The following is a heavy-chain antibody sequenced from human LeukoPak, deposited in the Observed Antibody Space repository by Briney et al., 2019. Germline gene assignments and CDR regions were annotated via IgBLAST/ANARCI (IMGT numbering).Heavy chain of an antibody. CDR3: TRDGWGYSGSPPYFDY. Sequence: GGSLRLSCTASGFSFGAYAMSWVRQAPGKGLEWVSFIRSKTYGGTTEYAASVKGRFTISRDDSKNIAYLQMNSLKTEDTAVYYCTRDGWGYSGSPPYFDYWGQGTLVTVSS. CDR2: IRSKTYGGTT. J-gene: IGHJ4*02. D-gene: IGHD5-12*01. V-gene: IGHV3-49*04. CDR1: GFSFGAYA.